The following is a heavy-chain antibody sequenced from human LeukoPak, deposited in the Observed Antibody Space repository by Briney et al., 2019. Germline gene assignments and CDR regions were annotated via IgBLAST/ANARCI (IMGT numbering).Heavy chain of an antibody. CDR2: LYGAGST. CDR3: ARGGTPGFSTGRIDY. CDR1: GFNVSSNY. D-gene: IGHD6-19*01. Sequence: LTGGSLRLSCAASGFNVSSNYMSWVRQAPGKGLEWVSVLYGAGSTYYADSVKGRFTISGHDSQNTLFLQMNSLRAEDTAVYYCARGGTPGFSTGRIDYWGQGTLVTVSS. J-gene: IGHJ4*02. V-gene: IGHV3-53*04.